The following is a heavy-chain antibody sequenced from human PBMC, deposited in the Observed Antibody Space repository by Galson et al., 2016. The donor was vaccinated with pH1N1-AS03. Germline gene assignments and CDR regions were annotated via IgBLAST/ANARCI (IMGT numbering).Heavy chain of an antibody. J-gene: IGHJ6*02. CDR3: ARDPRGPCSRATCSTTYNFGMDV. CDR2: INPKNGVT. CDR1: GYIFTDFY. V-gene: IGHV1-2*04. Sequence: VSCKASGYIFTDFYVHSVRQAPGQGLEWMGWINPKNGVTNYAQKFQAWVTMTGDTSISTAYMELHGLKSDDTAVYYRARDPRGPCSRATCSTTYNFGMDVWGQGTTVIVSS. D-gene: IGHD2-2*01.